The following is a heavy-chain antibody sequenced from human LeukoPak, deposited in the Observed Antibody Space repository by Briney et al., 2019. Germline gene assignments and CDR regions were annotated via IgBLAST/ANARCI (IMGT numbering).Heavy chain of an antibody. CDR3: ATGGSGSYLAC. V-gene: IGHV1-46*01. Sequence: GASVKVSCKTSGYSFTSFDVNWVRQATGQGLEWMGIINPSGGSTTTSYAQKFQGRITMTRDTSTSTVSMELSSLRSEDTAVYYCATGGSGSYLACWGQGTLVTVSS. CDR2: INPSGGST. CDR1: GYSFTSFD. J-gene: IGHJ4*02. D-gene: IGHD3-10*01.